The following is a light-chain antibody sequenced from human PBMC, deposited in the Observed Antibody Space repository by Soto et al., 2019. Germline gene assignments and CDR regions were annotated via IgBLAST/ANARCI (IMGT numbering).Light chain of an antibody. CDR1: GSNIASNY. J-gene: IGLJ1*01. V-gene: IGLV1-51*01. CDR3: GTWDTNLLAPV. Sequence: QSVLTQPPSVSGAAGQKVIISCSGSGSNIASNYVSWYQQFAVTAPRLLIYDTNKRPSGISARFSGSKSGTSATLAITGLQTGDEADYYCGTWDTNLLAPVFGTGTKLTVL. CDR2: DTN.